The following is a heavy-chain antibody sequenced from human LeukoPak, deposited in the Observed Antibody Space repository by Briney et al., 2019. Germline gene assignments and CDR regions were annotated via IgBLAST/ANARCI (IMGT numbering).Heavy chain of an antibody. D-gene: IGHD5-24*01. CDR3: ARDRDGYNPGWFDP. Sequence: PGGSLRLSCAASGFTFSSYGMHWVRQAPGKGLEWVAVIWYDGSNKYYADSVKGRFTISRDNSKNTLYLQMNSLGAEDTAVYYCARDRDGYNPGWFDPWGQGTLVTVSS. CDR1: GFTFSSYG. J-gene: IGHJ5*02. V-gene: IGHV3-33*01. CDR2: IWYDGSNK.